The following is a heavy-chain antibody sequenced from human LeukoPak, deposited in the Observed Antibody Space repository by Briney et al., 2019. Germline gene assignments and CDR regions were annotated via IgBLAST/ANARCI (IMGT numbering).Heavy chain of an antibody. J-gene: IGHJ4*02. CDR1: GGSISSYY. D-gene: IGHD6-19*01. CDR2: IYYSGST. Sequence: SETQSLTCTVSGGSISSYYWSWIRQPPGNGLEWIGYIYYSGSTNYNPSLKSRVTISVDTSKNQFSLKLSSVTAADTAVYYCARLHSSGWLFDYWGQGTLVTVSS. CDR3: ARLHSSGWLFDY. V-gene: IGHV4-59*08.